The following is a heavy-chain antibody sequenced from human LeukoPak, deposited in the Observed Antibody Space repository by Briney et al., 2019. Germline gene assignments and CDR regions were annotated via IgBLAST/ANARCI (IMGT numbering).Heavy chain of an antibody. D-gene: IGHD2-15*01. CDR2: ISSSSSYI. CDR3: ASGASGGSY. CDR1: GFTFSSYS. Sequence: GGSLRLSCAASGFTFSSYSMNGVRQAPGKGLEWVSSISSSSSYIYYADSVKGRFTISRDNAKNSMNLQMNNLRAEDTAVYYCASGASGGSYWGQGTLVTVSS. V-gene: IGHV3-21*01. J-gene: IGHJ4*02.